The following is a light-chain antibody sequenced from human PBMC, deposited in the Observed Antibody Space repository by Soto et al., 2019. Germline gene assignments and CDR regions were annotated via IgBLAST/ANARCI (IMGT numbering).Light chain of an antibody. CDR2: GAS. CDR1: QNVYNNY. V-gene: IGKV3-20*01. CDR3: QQYGSSIT. J-gene: IGKJ4*01. Sequence: EIVFTQAPGTLSFSPGEGATLSCRASQNVYNNYIAWYQQKPGQAPRTVIYGASIRATGIPDRFSGSGSGTDFTLSISRLEPEDSAVYYCQQYGSSITLGGGTKVDIK.